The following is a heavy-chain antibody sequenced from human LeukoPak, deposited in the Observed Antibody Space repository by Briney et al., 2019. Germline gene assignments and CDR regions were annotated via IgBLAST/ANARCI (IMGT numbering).Heavy chain of an antibody. CDR3: ARGTVLWFGEFYNWFDP. J-gene: IGHJ5*02. Sequence: ASVKVSCKASGYTFTGYYMHWVRQAPGQGLEWMGWINPNSGGTNYAQKFQGWVTMTRDTSIGTAYMELSRLRSDDTAVYYCARGTVLWFGEFYNWFDPWGQGTLVTVSS. D-gene: IGHD3-10*01. CDR1: GYTFTGYY. V-gene: IGHV1-2*04. CDR2: INPNSGGT.